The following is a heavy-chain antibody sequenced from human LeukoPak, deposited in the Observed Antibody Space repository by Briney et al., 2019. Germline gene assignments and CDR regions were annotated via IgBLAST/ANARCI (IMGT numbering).Heavy chain of an antibody. CDR3: ARGGGGWELPWIVYYYFDY. D-gene: IGHD1-26*01. J-gene: IGHJ4*02. V-gene: IGHV4-59*01. CDR2: IYYSGST. Sequence: SETLSLTCTVSGGSISSYYWSWIRQPPGKGLEWIVYIYYSGSTNYNPSLKSRVTISVDTSKNKFSLKLSSVTAADTAVYYCARGGGGWELPWIVYYYFDYWGQGTLVTVSS. CDR1: GGSISSYY.